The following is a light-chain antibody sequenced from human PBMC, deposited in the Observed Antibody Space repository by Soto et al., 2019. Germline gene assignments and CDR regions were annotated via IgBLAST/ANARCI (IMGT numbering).Light chain of an antibody. Sequence: EIVLTQSPATLSLSPGERATLSCRASQSVSNYLAWYQQKPGHSPALLIYGASRRAAGVPDRFSASHSGTDFTLTISGMEPEDFAVYFCQQYDTTPWTFGQGTRVESK. V-gene: IGKV3-20*01. CDR3: QQYDTTPWT. CDR1: QSVSNY. CDR2: GAS. J-gene: IGKJ1*01.